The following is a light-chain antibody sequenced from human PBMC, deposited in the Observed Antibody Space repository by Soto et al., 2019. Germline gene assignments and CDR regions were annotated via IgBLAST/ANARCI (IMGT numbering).Light chain of an antibody. CDR2: AAS. V-gene: IGKV1D-12*01. CDR3: QQTHSFPIT. CDR1: QGISRW. Sequence: DIQMTQSPSSMSASVGDRVTITCRASQGISRWLAWYQQKPGEAPKFLLYAASSFQSGVPSRFSVSGAGTDFSLTISSLQPEDFATYYCQQTHSFPITFGQGTRLEIK. J-gene: IGKJ5*01.